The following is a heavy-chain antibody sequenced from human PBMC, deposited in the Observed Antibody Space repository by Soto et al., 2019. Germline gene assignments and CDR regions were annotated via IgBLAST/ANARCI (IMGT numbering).Heavy chain of an antibody. CDR1: GYTFHNYA. Sequence: GGSLRLSCAASGYTFHNYAMSWVRQAPGKGLEWVSGISSSGATTYYGDSVEGRFTIFRDNSQNTLYLHKNSLRAEDTALYYCAKENRAVSGTKGAFDLWGQGTMVTVSS. CDR3: AKENRAVSGTKGAFDL. CDR2: ISSSGATT. J-gene: IGHJ3*01. V-gene: IGHV3-23*01. D-gene: IGHD6-19*01.